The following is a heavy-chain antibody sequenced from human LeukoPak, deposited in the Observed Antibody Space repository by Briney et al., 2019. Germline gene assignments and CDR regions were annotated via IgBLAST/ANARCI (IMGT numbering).Heavy chain of an antibody. V-gene: IGHV4-38-2*02. D-gene: IGHD3-16*02. CDR1: GYSISSGYY. CDR2: IYHSGST. Sequence: SSETLSLTCTVSGYSISSGYYWGWIRQPPGKGLEWIGSIYHSGSTYYNPSLKSRVTISVDTSKNQFSLKLSSVTAADTAVYYCARAGLGELSSDYWGQGTLVTVSS. CDR3: ARAGLGELSSDY. J-gene: IGHJ4*02.